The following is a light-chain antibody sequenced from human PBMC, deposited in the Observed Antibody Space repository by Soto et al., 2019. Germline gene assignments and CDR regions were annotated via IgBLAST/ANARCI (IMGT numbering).Light chain of an antibody. CDR3: LQYSSHSWT. CDR1: RSISDW. J-gene: IGKJ1*01. Sequence: DIQMTQSPLSVSPSVGDRVTITCLASRSISDWLAWYQQKPGKAPELLIFDASNLKSGVSSRFSGSGSGTEFTLTISRLQPDDVATYYCLQYSSHSWTFGQGTKVDIK. V-gene: IGKV1-5*01. CDR2: DAS.